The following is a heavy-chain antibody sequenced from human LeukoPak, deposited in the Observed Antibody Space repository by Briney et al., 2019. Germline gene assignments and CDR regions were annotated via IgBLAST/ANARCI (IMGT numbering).Heavy chain of an antibody. Sequence: GGSLRLSCAASGFTFSSYGMHWVRQAPGKGLEWVAVIWYDGSNKYYADSVKGRFTISRDNSKNTLYLQMNSLRAEDTAVYYCARDSSYGSGSQEYWGQGPLVTVSS. CDR3: ARDSSYGSGSQEY. J-gene: IGHJ4*02. D-gene: IGHD3-10*01. CDR2: IWYDGSNK. V-gene: IGHV3-33*01. CDR1: GFTFSSYG.